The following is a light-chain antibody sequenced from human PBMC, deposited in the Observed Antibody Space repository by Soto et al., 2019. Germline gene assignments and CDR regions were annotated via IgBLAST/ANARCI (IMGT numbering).Light chain of an antibody. CDR1: QSVRSN. J-gene: IGKJ1*01. V-gene: IGKV3-15*01. CDR3: QHYNNWPPRT. Sequence: EVVMTQSPVTLSVSPGGRATLSCRASQSVRSNLAWYQQKPGQTPRLLIYGASTRATGIPARFSGSGSGTEFTLTISGLQSEDFAVYYCQHYNNWPPRTFGQGTKVEIK. CDR2: GAS.